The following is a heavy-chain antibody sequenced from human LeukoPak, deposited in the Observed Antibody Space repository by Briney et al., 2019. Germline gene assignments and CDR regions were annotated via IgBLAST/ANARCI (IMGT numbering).Heavy chain of an antibody. CDR2: IYYSGST. J-gene: IGHJ4*02. V-gene: IGHV4-39*01. Sequence: SETLSLTCTVSGGSISSSSYYWGWIRQPPGKGLEWIGSIYYSGSTYYHPSLKSRVTISVDTSKNQFSLKLSSVTAADTAVYYCARRGPSYAFDYWGQGTLVTVSS. CDR3: ARRGPSYAFDY. CDR1: GGSISSSSYY. D-gene: IGHD4-17*01.